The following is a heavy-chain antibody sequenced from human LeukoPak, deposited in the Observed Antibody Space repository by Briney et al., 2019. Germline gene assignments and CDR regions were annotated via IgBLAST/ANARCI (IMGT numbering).Heavy chain of an antibody. Sequence: ASVKVSCKASGYTFTSYDINWVQQATGQGLEWMGWMNPNSGNTGYAQKFQGRVTMTRNTSISTAYMELSSLRSEDTAVYYCARHKLDGDSRYYYYYGMDVWGQGTTVTVSS. CDR2: MNPNSGNT. CDR3: ARHKLDGDSRYYYYYGMDV. CDR1: GYTFTSYD. J-gene: IGHJ6*02. V-gene: IGHV1-8*01. D-gene: IGHD2-21*01.